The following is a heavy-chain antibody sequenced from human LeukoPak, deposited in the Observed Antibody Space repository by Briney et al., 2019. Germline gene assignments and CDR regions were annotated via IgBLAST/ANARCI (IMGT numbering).Heavy chain of an antibody. CDR2: IYPGDSDP. Sequence: SGESLKISCKGSGYTFTTYWIGWVRQMPGKGLKWMGIIYPGDSDPRYSPSFQGQVTISADKSISTAYLQWSSLKASDSAMYYCVRHGLGSSWFGFDYWGQGTLVTVSS. CDR1: GYTFTTYW. CDR3: VRHGLGSSWFGFDY. J-gene: IGHJ4*02. D-gene: IGHD6-13*01. V-gene: IGHV5-51*01.